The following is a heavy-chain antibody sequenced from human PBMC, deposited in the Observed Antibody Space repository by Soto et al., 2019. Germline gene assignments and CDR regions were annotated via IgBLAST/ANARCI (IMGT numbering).Heavy chain of an antibody. Sequence: EVQLLESGGGLVQPGGSLRLSCAASGFTFSSYAMSWVRQAPGKGLEWVSAISGSGGSTYYADSVKGRFTISRDNSKNTLYLQVNSLRAEDTAVYYCAKLGLEAGAVRYWGQGTLVTVSS. V-gene: IGHV3-23*01. J-gene: IGHJ4*02. CDR2: ISGSGGST. D-gene: IGHD1-1*01. CDR1: GFTFSSYA. CDR3: AKLGLEAGAVRY.